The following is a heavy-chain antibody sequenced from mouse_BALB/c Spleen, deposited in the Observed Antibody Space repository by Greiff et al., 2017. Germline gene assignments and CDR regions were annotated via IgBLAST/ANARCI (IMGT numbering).Heavy chain of an antibody. Sequence: EVQGVESGGGLVQPGGSRKLSCAASGFTFSSFGMHWVRQAPEKGLEWVAYISSGSSTIYYADTVKGRFTISRDNPKNTLFLQMTSLRSEDTAMYYCARDLGYGNLFDYWGQGTTLTVSS. J-gene: IGHJ2*01. V-gene: IGHV5-17*02. D-gene: IGHD2-1*01. CDR2: ISSGSSTI. CDR1: GFTFSSFG. CDR3: ARDLGYGNLFDY.